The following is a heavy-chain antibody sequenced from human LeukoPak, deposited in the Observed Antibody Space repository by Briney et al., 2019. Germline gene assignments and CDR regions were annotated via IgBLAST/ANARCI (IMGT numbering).Heavy chain of an antibody. CDR3: ARMKGGKNKLGVFDI. Sequence: GGSLRLSCAASGFTFSDYAMHWVRQAPGKGLEWLAVISDDGSGKIYADSVKGRFTISRDNSKNTLYLQMNSLRTEDTAVYYCARMKGGKNKLGVFDIGGKGTRVPVSS. V-gene: IGHV3-30-3*01. J-gene: IGHJ3*02. CDR1: GFTFSDYA. D-gene: IGHD1-26*01. CDR2: ISDDGSGK.